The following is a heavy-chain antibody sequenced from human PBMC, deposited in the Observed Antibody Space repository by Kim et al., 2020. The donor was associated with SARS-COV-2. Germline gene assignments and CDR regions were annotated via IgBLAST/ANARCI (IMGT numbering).Heavy chain of an antibody. CDR3: AKDLRLVEWELRPFDY. J-gene: IGHJ4*02. V-gene: IGHV3-23*01. Sequence: DSGKGRFIIPRDNSKNTLYLQMNSLRVDDTAVYFCAKDLRLVEWELRPFDYWGQGTLVTVSS. D-gene: IGHD1-26*01.